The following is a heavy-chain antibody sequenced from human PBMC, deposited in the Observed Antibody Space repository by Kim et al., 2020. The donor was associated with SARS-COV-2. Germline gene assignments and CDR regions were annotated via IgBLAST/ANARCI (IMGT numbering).Heavy chain of an antibody. V-gene: IGHV3-30*18. D-gene: IGHD2-2*01. CDR3: VKGPIAVVSGGKMWLDP. Sequence: GGSLRLSCAASGLTFRNYGMHWVRQAPGKGLEWVADISYDGTIQYYGDSVEGRFTISRDNSKNTLYLQMNSLRLEDTAVYYCVKGPIAVVSGGKMWLDPWGQGTLVTVSS. J-gene: IGHJ5*02. CDR2: ISYDGTIQ. CDR1: GLTFRNYG.